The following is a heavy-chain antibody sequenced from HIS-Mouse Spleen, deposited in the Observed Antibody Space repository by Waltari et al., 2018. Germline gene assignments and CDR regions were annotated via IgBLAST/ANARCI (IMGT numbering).Heavy chain of an antibody. CDR1: GGSFSGYY. J-gene: IGHJ6*02. CDR2: IKHSGST. V-gene: IGHV4-34*01. D-gene: IGHD1-26*01. Sequence: QVQLQQWGAGLLKPSETLSLTCAVYGGSFSGYYWSWIHQPPGKGLEWIGEIKHSGSTNYNPSLKSRVTISVYTSKNQFSLKLSSVTAADTAVYYCARGVGARHYYGMDVWGQGTTVTVSS. CDR3: ARGVGARHYYGMDV.